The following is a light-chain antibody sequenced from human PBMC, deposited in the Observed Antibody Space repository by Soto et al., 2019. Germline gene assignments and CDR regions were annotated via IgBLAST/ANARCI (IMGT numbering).Light chain of an antibody. CDR1: QSVSSW. CDR3: QQYDSYRGS. Sequence: DIQMTQSPFILSASVGDRVTITCRASQSVSSWLAWYQQKPGKAPKLLIFEASVLARGVPSRFSGSGSGTEFTLPISGLQPDDFATYYCQQYDSYRGSFGQGTKLEVK. CDR2: EAS. J-gene: IGKJ2*01. V-gene: IGKV1-5*01.